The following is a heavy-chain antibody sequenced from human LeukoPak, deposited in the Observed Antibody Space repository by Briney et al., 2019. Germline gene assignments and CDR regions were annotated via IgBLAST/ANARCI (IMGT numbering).Heavy chain of an antibody. D-gene: IGHD1-26*01. CDR1: GGSISSSSYY. CDR3: ARPSGSYSRWFDP. CDR2: IYYSGST. Sequence: SETLSRTCTVSGGSISSSSYYWGWIRQPPGKGQEWIGSIYYSGSTYYNPSLKSRVTISVDTSKNQFSLTLSSVTAADTAVYYGARPSGSYSRWFDPWGQGTLVTVSS. V-gene: IGHV4-39*01. J-gene: IGHJ5*02.